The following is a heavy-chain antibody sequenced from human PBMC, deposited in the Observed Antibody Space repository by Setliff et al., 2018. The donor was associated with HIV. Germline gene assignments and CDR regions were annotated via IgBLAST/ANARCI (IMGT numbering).Heavy chain of an antibody. CDR1: GGSLTNYY. CDR2: IVDSGAT. V-gene: IGHV4-34*12. J-gene: IGHJ6*02. CDR3: ARNPHYFDRSGYVYYYHYYGMDV. Sequence: SETLSLTCALYGGSLTNYYWTWIRKSPGKGLEWIGEIVDSGATTYNPSLKSRVTILLDTSKKQFSLKLNSVTAADTAVYYCARNPHYFDRSGYVYYYHYYGMDVWGPGTTVTVSS. D-gene: IGHD3-22*01.